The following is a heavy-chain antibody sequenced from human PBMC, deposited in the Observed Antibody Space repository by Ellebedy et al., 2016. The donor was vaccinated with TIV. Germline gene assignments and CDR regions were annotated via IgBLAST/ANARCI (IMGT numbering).Heavy chain of an antibody. CDR2: IYYSGST. V-gene: IGHV4-59*08. J-gene: IGHJ4*02. Sequence: SETLSLTCTISGGSISSHSWNWIRQPPGKGLEWIGYIYYSGSTNYNPSLKSRVTISVDTSKNQFSLKLSSVTAADTAVYYCARVGYNYRGGPFDYWGQGTLVTVSS. CDR1: GGSISSHS. CDR3: ARVGYNYRGGPFDY. D-gene: IGHD1-1*01.